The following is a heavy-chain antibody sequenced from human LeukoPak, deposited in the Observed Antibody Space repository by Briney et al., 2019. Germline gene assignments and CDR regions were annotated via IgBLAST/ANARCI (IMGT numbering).Heavy chain of an antibody. CDR2: IYYSGST. V-gene: IGHV4-59*01. J-gene: IGHJ6*03. CDR1: GGSTSSFY. Sequence: KPSESLSLTCTVSGGSTSSFYSGWIRHPPGKGLEWIGYIYYSGSTNYNPCLQSRVTISVDASKYQFSLTLSSVTAAETAVYYCARVIFGVVIPLANYYSYMDVCGKATTVTASS. CDR3: ARVIFGVVIPLANYYSYMDV. D-gene: IGHD3-3*02.